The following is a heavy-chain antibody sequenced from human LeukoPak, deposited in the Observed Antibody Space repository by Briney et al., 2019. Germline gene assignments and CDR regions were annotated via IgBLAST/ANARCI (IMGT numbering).Heavy chain of an antibody. D-gene: IGHD3-9*01. V-gene: IGHV4-61*02. CDR3: AREALFTISYDY. J-gene: IGHJ4*02. Sequence: SETLSLTCTVSGGSISSGSYYWSWIRQPAGKGLEWIGRICTSGSTNYNPSLKSRVTISVDTSKNQFSLKLSSVTAADTAVYYCAREALFTISYDYWGQGTLVTVSS. CDR1: GGSISSGSYY. CDR2: ICTSGST.